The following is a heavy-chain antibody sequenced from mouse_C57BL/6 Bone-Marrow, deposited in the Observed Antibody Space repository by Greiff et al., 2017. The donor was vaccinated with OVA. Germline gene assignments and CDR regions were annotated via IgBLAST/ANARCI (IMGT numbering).Heavy chain of an antibody. V-gene: IGHV1-55*01. CDR2: IYPGSGST. CDR3: ARSGHGDYYAMDY. Sequence: VQLQQSGAELVKPGASVKMSCKASGYTFTSYWITWVKQRPGQGLEWIGDIYPGSGSTNYNEKFKSKATLTVDTSSSTAYMQLSSLTSEDSAVYYCARSGHGDYYAMDYWGQGTSVTVSS. D-gene: IGHD3-3*01. J-gene: IGHJ4*01. CDR1: GYTFTSYW.